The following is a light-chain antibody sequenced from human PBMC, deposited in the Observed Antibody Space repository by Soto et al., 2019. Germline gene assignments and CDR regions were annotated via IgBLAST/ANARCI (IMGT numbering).Light chain of an antibody. Sequence: EIQRTRSHSSFFPLEGDRVTITCRGSQGIRNNLAWFQQKPGKAPKSLIYGASTLHSGVPSKFSGSGSGTDFTLTISSLQPEDFATYYCQQYNNYPPTFGGGTKVEIK. CDR2: GAS. V-gene: IGKV1-16*02. J-gene: IGKJ4*01. CDR1: QGIRNN. CDR3: QQYNNYPPT.